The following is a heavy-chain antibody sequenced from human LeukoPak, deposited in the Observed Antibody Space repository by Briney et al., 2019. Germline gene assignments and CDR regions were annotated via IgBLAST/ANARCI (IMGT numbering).Heavy chain of an antibody. V-gene: IGHV4-34*01. Sequence: PSETLSLTCAVYGGSFSGYYWSWIRQPPGKGLEWIGEINHSGSTNYNPSLKSRVTISVDTSKNQFSLKLSSVTAADTAVYYCARASYSNSAYYYYGMDVWGQGTTVTVSS. CDR1: GGSFSGYY. J-gene: IGHJ6*02. CDR2: INHSGST. D-gene: IGHD4-11*01. CDR3: ARASYSNSAYYYYGMDV.